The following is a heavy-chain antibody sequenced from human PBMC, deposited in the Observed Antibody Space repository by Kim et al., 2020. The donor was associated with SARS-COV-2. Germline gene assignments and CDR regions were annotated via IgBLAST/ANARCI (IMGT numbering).Heavy chain of an antibody. CDR2: ISGSGDAT. D-gene: IGHD3-22*01. CDR1: GFAFSSYA. CDR3: AKDSYDSSGSRFDN. Sequence: GGSLRLSCATSGFAFSSYAMSWVRQAPGKGLEWVSAISGSGDATWYADSVKGRFPISRDNSKNTLYLLMNSVRVEDTAVYYCAKDSYDSSGSRFDNWGQGTLVTVSS. V-gene: IGHV3-23*01. J-gene: IGHJ4*02.